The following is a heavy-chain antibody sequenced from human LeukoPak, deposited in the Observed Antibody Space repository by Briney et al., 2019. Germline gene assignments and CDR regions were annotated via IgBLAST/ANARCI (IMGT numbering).Heavy chain of an antibody. CDR1: GFTFGDYA. CDR2: IRSKAYGGTT. J-gene: IGHJ4*02. D-gene: IGHD3-10*01. CDR3: TRETYYGSGSYPNN. V-gene: IGHV3-49*04. Sequence: GGSLRLSCTASGFTFGDYAMSWVRQAPGKGLEWVGFIRSKAYGGTTEYAASVKGRFTISRDDSKSIAYLQMNSLKTEDTAVYYCTRETYYGSGSYPNNWGQGTLVTVSS.